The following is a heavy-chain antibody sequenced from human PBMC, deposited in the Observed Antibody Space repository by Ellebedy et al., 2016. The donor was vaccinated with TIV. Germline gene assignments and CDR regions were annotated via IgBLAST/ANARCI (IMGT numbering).Heavy chain of an antibody. V-gene: IGHV3-23*01. Sequence: GESLKISCATSGFTFDNFAMRWFRQAPGKGLEWVSAISDNGVITKYADSVKGRFTISRDNSKNTLYLQMSSLRAEDTAVYYCAKLPVAYNWNYADDYWGQGTLVTVSS. CDR3: AKLPVAYNWNYADDY. D-gene: IGHD1-7*01. CDR1: GFTFDNFA. J-gene: IGHJ4*02. CDR2: ISDNGVIT.